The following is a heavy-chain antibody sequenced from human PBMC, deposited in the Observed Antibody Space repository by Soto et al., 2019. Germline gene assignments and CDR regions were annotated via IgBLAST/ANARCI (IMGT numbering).Heavy chain of an antibody. V-gene: IGHV3-21*01. CDR1: GFTFSSYS. CDR2: ISSSSYI. D-gene: IGHD2-2*01. Sequence: GGSLRLSCAASGFTFSSYSMNWVRQAPGKGLEWVSSISSSSYIYYADSVKGRFTISRDNAKNSLYLQMNSLRAEDTAVYYCARVGCSSTSCYAFDIWGQGTMVTVSS. CDR3: ARVGCSSTSCYAFDI. J-gene: IGHJ3*02.